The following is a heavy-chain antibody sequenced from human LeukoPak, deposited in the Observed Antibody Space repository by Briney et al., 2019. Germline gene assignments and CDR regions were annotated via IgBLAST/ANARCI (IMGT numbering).Heavy chain of an antibody. V-gene: IGHV4-61*01. CDR2: IYYSGST. Sequence: SETLSLTCTVSGGSISSSSYYWSWIRQPPGKGLEWIGYIYYSGSTNYNPSLKSRVTISVDTSKNQFSLKLSPVTAADTAVYYCARDLSEYDAFDIWGQGTMVTVSS. J-gene: IGHJ3*02. D-gene: IGHD6-6*01. CDR1: GGSISSSSYY. CDR3: ARDLSEYDAFDI.